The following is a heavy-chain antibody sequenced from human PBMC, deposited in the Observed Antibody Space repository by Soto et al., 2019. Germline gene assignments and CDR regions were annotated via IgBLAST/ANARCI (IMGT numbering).Heavy chain of an antibody. J-gene: IGHJ4*02. V-gene: IGHV5-51*01. CDR3: ARWVGAYYFDY. Sequence: PGESLKISCKGLGYTFSDYWIGWVRQMPGKGLEWMGIIYPGDSDTRYSPSFQGQVTISADKSISTAYLQWSSLKASDTAVYYCARWVGAYYFDYWGQGILVTVSS. D-gene: IGHD1-26*01. CDR1: GYTFSDYW. CDR2: IYPGDSDT.